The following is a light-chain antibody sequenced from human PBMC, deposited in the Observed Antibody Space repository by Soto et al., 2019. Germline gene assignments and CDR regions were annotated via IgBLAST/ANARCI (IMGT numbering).Light chain of an antibody. J-gene: IGKJ1*01. CDR3: QQYGSSPRT. CDR1: QSVSYN. V-gene: IGKV3-20*01. CDR2: GAS. Sequence: ETVMTQSPATLSVSPGDRATLSCSASQSVSYNLAWYQQKPGQAPRLLIYGASNRATGIPDRFSGSGSGTDFTLTISRLEPEDFAVYYCQQYGSSPRTFGQGTKVDIK.